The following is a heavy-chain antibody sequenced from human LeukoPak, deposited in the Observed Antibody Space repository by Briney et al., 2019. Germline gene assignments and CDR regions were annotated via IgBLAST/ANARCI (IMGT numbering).Heavy chain of an antibody. CDR2: INWNSGSK. D-gene: IGHD3-22*01. J-gene: IGHJ4*02. CDR1: GFTFDDYA. V-gene: IGHV3-9*01. CDR3: AKDFSSGYYYFDY. Sequence: GGSLRLSCAASGFTFDDYAIHWVRQAPGKGLQWVSGINWNSGSKHYADSVKGRFTISRDNAKNSLYLQMNSLRAEDTALYYCAKDFSSGYYYFDYWGQGTLVTVSS.